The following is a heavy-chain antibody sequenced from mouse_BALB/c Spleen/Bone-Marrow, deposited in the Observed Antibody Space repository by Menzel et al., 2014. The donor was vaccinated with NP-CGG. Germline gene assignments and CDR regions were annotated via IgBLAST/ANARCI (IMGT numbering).Heavy chain of an antibody. V-gene: IGHV1-14*01. D-gene: IGHD4-1*01. J-gene: IGHJ2*01. Sequence: VQLKDSGPELVKPGASVKMSCKASGYTFSSYIMHWVKQKPGQGLEWIGYINPYNDGTNYNEKFKGKATLTSDKSSSTAYMELSSLTSEDSAVYYCAAGRDYFDYWGQGTTLTVSS. CDR2: INPYNDGT. CDR1: GYTFSSYI. CDR3: AAGRDYFDY.